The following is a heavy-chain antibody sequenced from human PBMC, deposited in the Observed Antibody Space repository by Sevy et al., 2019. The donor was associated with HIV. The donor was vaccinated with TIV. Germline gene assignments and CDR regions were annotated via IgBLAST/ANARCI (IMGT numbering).Heavy chain of an antibody. J-gene: IGHJ6*02. CDR1: GGSISSYY. V-gene: IGHV4-59*01. CDR3: ARGGHHGMDV. CDR2: IYYSGST. Sequence: SETLSLTCTVSGGSISSYYWSWIRQPPGKGLEWIGYIYYSGSTNYNPSLKSRVTISVDTSKNQFSLKLSSVTAADSAVYYCARGGHHGMDVWGQGTTVTVSS.